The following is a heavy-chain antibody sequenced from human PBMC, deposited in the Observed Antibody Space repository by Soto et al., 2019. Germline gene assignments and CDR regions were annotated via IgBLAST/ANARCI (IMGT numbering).Heavy chain of an antibody. CDR2: IIPIFGTA. V-gene: IGHV1-69*06. CDR1: GGTFSSYA. J-gene: IGHJ6*02. CDR3: AGAGGNEWLFDPIRRPYYYYGMDV. Sequence: SVKVSCKASGGTFSSYAISWVRQAPGQGLEWMGGIIPIFGTANYAQKFQGRVTITADKSTSTAYMELSSLRSEDTAVYYCAGAGGNEWLFDPIRRPYYYYGMDVWGQGTTVTVSS. D-gene: IGHD3-3*01.